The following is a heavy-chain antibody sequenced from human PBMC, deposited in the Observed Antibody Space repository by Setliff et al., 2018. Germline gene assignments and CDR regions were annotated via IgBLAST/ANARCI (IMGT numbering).Heavy chain of an antibody. CDR3: ATLGTVVVDAFDF. CDR1: GYTFTTNW. D-gene: IGHD2-15*01. V-gene: IGHV5-51*01. CDR2: IYPGGSDT. Sequence: GESLTISCKGSGYTFTTNWIAWVRQMPGKGLEWMGIIYPGGSDTRYSPSFQGRVTISADKSISTAYLQWSSLKASDTAMYYCATLGTVVVDAFDFWGQGTRVTVS. J-gene: IGHJ3*01.